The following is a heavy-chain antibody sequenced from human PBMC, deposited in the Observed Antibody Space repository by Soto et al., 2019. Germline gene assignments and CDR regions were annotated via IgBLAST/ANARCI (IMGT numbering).Heavy chain of an antibody. CDR2: IYYTGTT. Sequence: SETLSLTCSVSGGSVTNINYFWAWIRQSPGKGLEWIANIYYTGTTFYNPSLRSRVSMTIDASKNRFSLNLSSVTASDAALYYCARHEYVSSSYDLLDVWGRGTMVTVSS. D-gene: IGHD3-22*01. V-gene: IGHV4-39*01. CDR1: GGSVTNINYF. CDR3: ARHEYVSSSYDLLDV. J-gene: IGHJ3*01.